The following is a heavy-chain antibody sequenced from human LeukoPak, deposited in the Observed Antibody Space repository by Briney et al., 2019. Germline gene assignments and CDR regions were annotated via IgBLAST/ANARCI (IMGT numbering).Heavy chain of an antibody. J-gene: IGHJ4*02. CDR3: ARADNVGKYSSGWYHFDY. Sequence: PGGSLRLSCAASGFSVSSNYMSWVRQGPGKGQGWASIIYSGGSTYYADSVKGRFTISRDNSKNTLYLQMNSLRAEDTAVYYCARADNVGKYSSGWYHFDYWGQGTLVTVSS. V-gene: IGHV3-53*01. CDR1: GFSVSSNY. D-gene: IGHD6-19*01. CDR2: IYSGGST.